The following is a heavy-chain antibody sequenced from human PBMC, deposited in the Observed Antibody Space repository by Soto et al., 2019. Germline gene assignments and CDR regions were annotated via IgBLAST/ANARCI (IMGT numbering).Heavy chain of an antibody. CDR2: FDPEDGET. CDR3: ATYSGGSYYYYYGMDV. D-gene: IGHD1-26*01. J-gene: IGHJ6*02. V-gene: IGHV1-24*01. CDR1: GYTLTELS. Sequence: ASVKVSCKVSGYTLTELSMHWVRQAPGKGLEWMGGFDPEDGETIYAQKFQGRVTMTEDTSTDTAYTELSSLRSEDTAVYYCATYSGGSYYYYYGMDVWGQGTTVTVSS.